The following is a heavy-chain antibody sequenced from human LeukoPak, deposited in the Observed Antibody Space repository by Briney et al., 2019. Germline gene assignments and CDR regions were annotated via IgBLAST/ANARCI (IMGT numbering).Heavy chain of an antibody. CDR2: IKQDESEK. CDR3: ARDKIVGASKFDY. D-gene: IGHD1-26*01. CDR1: GFTFSNYW. Sequence: GGSLRLSCAASGFTFSNYWMSWVRQAPGKGLEWVAHIKQDESEKYYVDSVKGRFTISRDNAKNSLYLQMNSLGAEDTAIYYCARDKIVGASKFDYWGQGTLVTVSP. V-gene: IGHV3-7*01. J-gene: IGHJ4*02.